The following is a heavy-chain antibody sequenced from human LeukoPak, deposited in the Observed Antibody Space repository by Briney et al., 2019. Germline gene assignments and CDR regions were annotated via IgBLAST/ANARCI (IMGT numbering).Heavy chain of an antibody. Sequence: LRLSCAASGFTFSSYAMSWVRQPPGKALEWLAHIFSNDEKSYSTSLKSRLTISKDTSKSQVVLTMTNMDPVDTATYYCARIPNYYDSSGYWGQGTLVTVSS. J-gene: IGHJ4*02. V-gene: IGHV2-26*01. D-gene: IGHD3-22*01. CDR1: GFTFSSYA. CDR2: IFSNDEK. CDR3: ARIPNYYDSSGY.